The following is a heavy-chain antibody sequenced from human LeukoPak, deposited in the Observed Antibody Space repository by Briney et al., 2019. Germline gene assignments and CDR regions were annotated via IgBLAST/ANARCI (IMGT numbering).Heavy chain of an antibody. J-gene: IGHJ6*03. V-gene: IGHV3-23*01. CDR3: AKDKFTGDYYYYMDV. CDR1: GFTFGSYA. D-gene: IGHD7-27*01. Sequence: GGSLRLSCAASGFTFGSYAMSWVRQAPGKGLEWVSGISSGSSGIYYADSVKGRFTISRDNSKNTLILQMNSLRVEDTAVYYCAKDKFTGDYYYYMDVWGKGTTVTVSS. CDR2: ISSGSSGI.